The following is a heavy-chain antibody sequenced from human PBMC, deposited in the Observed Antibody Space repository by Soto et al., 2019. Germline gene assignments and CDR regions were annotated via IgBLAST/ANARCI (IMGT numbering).Heavy chain of an antibody. CDR2: INPIFGTA. CDR1: RGTFSSYA. Sequence: SVEVSYRASRGTFSSYAITWVRQAPGQGLEWIGGINPIFGTANYAQKFQGRVTITADESTSSAYIELSSLRSEDTAVYYCARDLTLAAVAGTSQEDAFDSWGQGTMVTVSS. J-gene: IGHJ3*02. V-gene: IGHV1-69*13. D-gene: IGHD6-19*01. CDR3: ARDLTLAAVAGTSQEDAFDS.